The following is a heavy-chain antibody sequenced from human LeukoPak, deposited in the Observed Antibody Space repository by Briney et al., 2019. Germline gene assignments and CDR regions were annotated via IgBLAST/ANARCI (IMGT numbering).Heavy chain of an antibody. J-gene: IGHJ4*02. CDR1: GGPISSYY. CDR2: IYYSGST. Sequence: SETLSLTCTVSGGPISSYYWRWIRQPPGRGLEWLGYIYYSGSTNYNPSLKSRVTISVDTSKNQFSLKLSSVAAADTAVYYCARLGGYSGYDLDYWGQGTLVTVSS. D-gene: IGHD5-12*01. V-gene: IGHV4-59*01. CDR3: ARLGGYSGYDLDY.